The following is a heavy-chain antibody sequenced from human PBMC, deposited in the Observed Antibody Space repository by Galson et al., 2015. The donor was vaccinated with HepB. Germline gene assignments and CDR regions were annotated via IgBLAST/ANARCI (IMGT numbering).Heavy chain of an antibody. CDR2: ISGSSSDI. V-gene: IGHV3-21*01. CDR1: GFTFRTSG. D-gene: IGHD3/OR15-3a*01. J-gene: IGHJ5*02. CDR3: ARDRYDFWSGYPPFDP. Sequence: SLRLSCAASGFTFRTSGMNWVRQAPGKGLEWVSYISGSSSDIYYADSVKGRFTISRDNGKNSLHLQMDSLRADDTAVYYCARDRYDFWSGYPPFDPWGQGTLVTVSS.